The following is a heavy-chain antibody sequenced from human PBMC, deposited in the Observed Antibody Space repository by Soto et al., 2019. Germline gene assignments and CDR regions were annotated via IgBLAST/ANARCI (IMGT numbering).Heavy chain of an antibody. CDR3: ARDPTSYDSRGYHQGGFGP. CDR2: IIPIFGTA. J-gene: IGHJ5*02. Sequence: QVQLVQSGAEVKKPGSSVKVSCKASGGTFSSYAISWVRQAPGQGLEWMGGIIPIFGTATYAQKFQGRVTSTADESTSTAYMELSSLRSEDTAVYYCARDPTSYDSRGYHQGGFGPWGQGTLVTVSS. D-gene: IGHD3-22*01. CDR1: GGTFSSYA. V-gene: IGHV1-69*01.